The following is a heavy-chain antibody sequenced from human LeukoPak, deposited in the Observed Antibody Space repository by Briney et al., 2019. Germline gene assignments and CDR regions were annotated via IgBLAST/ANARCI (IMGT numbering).Heavy chain of an antibody. J-gene: IGHJ4*02. CDR2: IIPIFGTA. D-gene: IGHD7-27*01. CDR3: ARALGIGQHFDY. V-gene: IGHV1-69*05. Sequence: SVKVSCKASGGTFSSYAISWVRQAPGQGLEWMGGIIPIFGTANYAQKFQGRVTITTDGSTSTAYMELSSLRSEDTAVYYCARALGIGQHFDYWGQGTLVTVSS. CDR1: GGTFSSYA.